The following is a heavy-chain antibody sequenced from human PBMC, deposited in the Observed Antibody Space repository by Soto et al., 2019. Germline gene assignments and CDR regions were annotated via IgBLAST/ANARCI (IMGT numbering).Heavy chain of an antibody. CDR3: ARDGSGFDY. V-gene: IGHV3-20*04. J-gene: IGHJ4*02. D-gene: IGHD2-15*01. Sequence: GGSLRLSCAASGFTFDEYGMSWVRQAPGKGLEWVSGINRNAGSTSFADSVKGRFTISRDNAKNSLYLQMNSLRAEDTALYYCARDGSGFDYWGQGTMVTVSS. CDR2: INRNAGST. CDR1: GFTFDEYG.